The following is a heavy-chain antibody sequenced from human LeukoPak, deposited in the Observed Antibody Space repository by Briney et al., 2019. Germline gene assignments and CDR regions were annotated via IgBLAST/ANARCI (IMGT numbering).Heavy chain of an antibody. CDR1: GYTFTSYD. D-gene: IGHD3-10*01. Sequence: ASVKVSCKASGYTFTSYDINWVRQATGQGLEWMGWMNPNSGNTGYAQKFQGRVTMTRNTSIGTAYMELSSLRSEDTAVYYCARVGLGSGSKNYYYYYGMDVWGQGTTVTVSS. CDR2: MNPNSGNT. V-gene: IGHV1-8*01. CDR3: ARVGLGSGSKNYYYYYGMDV. J-gene: IGHJ6*02.